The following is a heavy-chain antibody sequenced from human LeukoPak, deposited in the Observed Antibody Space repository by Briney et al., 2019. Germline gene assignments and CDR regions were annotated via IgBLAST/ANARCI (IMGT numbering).Heavy chain of an antibody. CDR1: GYTFTSYG. J-gene: IGHJ5*02. Sequence: ASVTVSFKASGYTFTSYGISWVRQAPGQGLEGMGWISAYNGNTNYAQKLQGRVTMTTDTSTSTAYMELRSLRSDDTAVYYCARGGVRGSSSWPNNWFDPWGQGTLVTVSS. D-gene: IGHD6-13*01. CDR2: ISAYNGNT. CDR3: ARGGVRGSSSWPNNWFDP. V-gene: IGHV1-18*01.